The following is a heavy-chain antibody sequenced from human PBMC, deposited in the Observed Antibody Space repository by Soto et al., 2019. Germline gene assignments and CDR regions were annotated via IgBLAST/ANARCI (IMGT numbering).Heavy chain of an antibody. D-gene: IGHD6-13*01. J-gene: IGHJ6*02. V-gene: IGHV1-18*01. CDR3: ASKTYSSSWYHYYYYGMDV. CDR2: ISAYNGNT. Sequence: ASVKVFCKASGYTFTSYGISWVRQAPGQGLEWMGWISAYNGNTNYAQKLQGRVTMTTDTSTSTAYMELRSLRSDDTAVYYCASKTYSSSWYHYYYYGMDVWGQGTTVTVSS. CDR1: GYTFTSYG.